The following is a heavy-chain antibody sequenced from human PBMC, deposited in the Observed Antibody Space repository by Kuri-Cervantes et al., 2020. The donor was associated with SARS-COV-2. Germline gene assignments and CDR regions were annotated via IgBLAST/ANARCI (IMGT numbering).Heavy chain of an antibody. D-gene: IGHD6-13*01. Sequence: ASVKVSCKASGYTFTSYGISWVRQAPGQGLEWMGWISAYNGNTNYAQKLQGRATITRNTSISTAYMGLSSLRSEDTAVYYCAREGYEAANFDYWGQGTLVTVSS. J-gene: IGHJ4*02. CDR2: ISAYNGNT. CDR3: AREGYEAANFDY. CDR1: GYTFTSYG. V-gene: IGHV1-18*01.